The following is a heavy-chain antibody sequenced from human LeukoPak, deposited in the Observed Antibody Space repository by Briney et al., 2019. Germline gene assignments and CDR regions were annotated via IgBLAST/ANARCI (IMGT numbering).Heavy chain of an antibody. CDR2: IYYSGST. CDR1: GGSISSYY. CDR3: ARDHPYDSSGYYYAPWYFDL. D-gene: IGHD3-22*01. V-gene: IGHV4-59*01. J-gene: IGHJ2*01. Sequence: SETLSLTCTVSGGSISSYYWSWLRQPPGKGLEWIGYIYYSGSTNYNPSLKSRVTISVDTSKNQFSLKLSSVTAADTAVYYCARDHPYDSSGYYYAPWYFDLWGRGTLVTVSS.